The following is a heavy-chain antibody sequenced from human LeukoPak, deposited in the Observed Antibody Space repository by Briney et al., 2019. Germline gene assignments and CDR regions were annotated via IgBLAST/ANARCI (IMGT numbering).Heavy chain of an antibody. V-gene: IGHV3-15*01. CDR1: GFTFSNAW. D-gene: IGHD3-22*01. J-gene: IGHJ3*02. Sequence: GGSLRLSCAASGFTFSNAWMSWVRQAPGKGLEWVGRIKSKTDGGTTDYAAPVKGRFTISRDDSKNTLYLQMNSLKTEDTAVYYCTTDSDDSSGPDAFDIWGQGTMVTVSS. CDR3: TTDSDDSSGPDAFDI. CDR2: IKSKTDGGTT.